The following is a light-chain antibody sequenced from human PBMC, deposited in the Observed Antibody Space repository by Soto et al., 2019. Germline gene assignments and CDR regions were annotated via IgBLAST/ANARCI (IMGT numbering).Light chain of an antibody. Sequence: DIVMTQSPATLSLSPGERATLSCRASQSVSSSNLAWYQQKPGQPPRLLNYGASRRATDIPGRFSGSGSGKYFILTISRLDHDDFAVYYCQNYGSSPWTFGQGTKVEIK. V-gene: IGKV3-20*01. CDR2: GAS. CDR3: QNYGSSPWT. CDR1: QSVSSSN. J-gene: IGKJ1*01.